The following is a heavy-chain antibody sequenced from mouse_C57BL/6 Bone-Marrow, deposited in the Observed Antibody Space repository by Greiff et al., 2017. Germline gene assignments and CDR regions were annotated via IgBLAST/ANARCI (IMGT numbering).Heavy chain of an antibody. CDR2: ISSGGSYT. Sequence: EVQLVESGGDLVKPGGSLKLSCAASGFTFSSYGMSWVRQTPDKRLEWVATISSGGSYTYYPDSVKGRFTISRDNAKNTLYLQMSSLKSEDTAMYYCARHSLGHYFDYWGQGTTLTVSS. V-gene: IGHV5-6*01. D-gene: IGHD1-2*01. CDR3: ARHSLGHYFDY. J-gene: IGHJ2*01. CDR1: GFTFSSYG.